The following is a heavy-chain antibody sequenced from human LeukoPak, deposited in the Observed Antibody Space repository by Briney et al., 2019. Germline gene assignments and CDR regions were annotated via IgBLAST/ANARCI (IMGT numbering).Heavy chain of an antibody. D-gene: IGHD2-2*01. Sequence: ASVKVSCKASGYTFTSYDINWVRQATGQGLEWMGWMNPNSGNTGYAQKFQGRVTMTRNTSISTAYMELSSLRSEDTAVYYCARGGGLYCSRTSCYDVGVDYWGQGTLVTVSS. CDR2: MNPNSGNT. CDR1: GYTFTSYD. CDR3: ARGGGLYCSRTSCYDVGVDY. J-gene: IGHJ4*02. V-gene: IGHV1-8*01.